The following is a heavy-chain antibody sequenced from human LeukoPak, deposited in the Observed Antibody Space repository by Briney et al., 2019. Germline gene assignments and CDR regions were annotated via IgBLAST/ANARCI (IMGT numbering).Heavy chain of an antibody. CDR1: GYTFTSYG. CDR2: ISAYNGNT. CDR3: ARDCFPKCSVGARTYFDY. Sequence: ASVKVSCKASGYTFTSYGISWVRQAPGQGLEWMGWISAYNGNTSYAQKLQGRVTMTTDTSTSTAYMELRSLRSDDTAVYYCARDCFPKCSVGARTYFDYWGQGTLVTVSS. J-gene: IGHJ4*02. V-gene: IGHV1-18*01. D-gene: IGHD1-26*01.